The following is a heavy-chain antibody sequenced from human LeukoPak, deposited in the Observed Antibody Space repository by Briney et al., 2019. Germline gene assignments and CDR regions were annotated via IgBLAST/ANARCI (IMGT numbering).Heavy chain of an antibody. D-gene: IGHD5-12*01. CDR2: ISGSGDST. CDR3: ARVGYSGYDYDY. V-gene: IGHV3-23*01. CDR1: GFTFSICA. J-gene: IGHJ4*02. Sequence: GGSLRLSCAASGFTFSICAMSWVRQAPGKGLEWVSVISGSGDSTYYADSVEGRCTISRDNSKDALYLQMNSLRAEDTAVYYCARVGYSGYDYDYWGQGTLVTVSS.